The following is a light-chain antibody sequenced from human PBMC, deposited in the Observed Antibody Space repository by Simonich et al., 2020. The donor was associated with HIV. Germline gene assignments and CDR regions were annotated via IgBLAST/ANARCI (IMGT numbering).Light chain of an antibody. Sequence: AIKLTQSPSSLSASVGVRVTINCTASQGISSALAWHQQKPGKDPKLLIYAASTLQSGVPSRFSGSGSGTDVTLTIISLQPEDVATYYCQKYKSALQITFGQGTRLEIK. V-gene: IGKV1-13*02. CDR2: AAS. J-gene: IGKJ5*01. CDR1: QGISSA. CDR3: QKYKSALQIT.